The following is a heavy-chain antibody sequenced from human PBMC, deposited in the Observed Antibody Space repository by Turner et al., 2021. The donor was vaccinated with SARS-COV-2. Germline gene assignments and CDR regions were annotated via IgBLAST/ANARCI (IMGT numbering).Heavy chain of an antibody. CDR2: ISSSSSYI. D-gene: IGHD3-22*01. CDR1: GFTFSRYS. Sequence: EVQLVESGGGLVKPGGSLRLSCAASGFTFSRYSMNWVRQAPGKGLEWVSSISSSSSYIYYADSVKGRFTISRDNAKNSLYLQMNSLRAKDTAVYYCARGTYYYDSSVYSGTNWFDPWGQGTLVTVSS. V-gene: IGHV3-21*01. CDR3: ARGTYYYDSSVYSGTNWFDP. J-gene: IGHJ5*02.